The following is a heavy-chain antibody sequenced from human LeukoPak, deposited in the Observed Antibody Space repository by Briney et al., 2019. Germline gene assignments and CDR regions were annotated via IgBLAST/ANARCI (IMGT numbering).Heavy chain of an antibody. D-gene: IGHD3-22*01. J-gene: IGHJ1*01. V-gene: IGHV1-2*02. CDR3: ARALYYDSSGYYSSSYYYFQH. CDR2: INPNSGGT. CDR1: GYTFTSYY. Sequence: ASVKVSCKPSGYTFTSYYLHWVRQAPGQRLEWMGWINPNSGGTNYAQKFQGRVTMTRDTSISTAYMELSRLRSDDTAEYYCARALYYDSSGYYSSSYYYFQHWGQGTLVTVSS.